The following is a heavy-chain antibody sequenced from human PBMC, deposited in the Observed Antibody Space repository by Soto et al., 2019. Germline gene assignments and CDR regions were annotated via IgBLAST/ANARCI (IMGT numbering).Heavy chain of an antibody. Sequence: ASVKVSCKASGGTFSSYAISWVRQAPGQGLEWMGGIIPIFGTANYAQKFQGRVTITADKSTSTAYMELSSLRSEDTAVYYCAGTYYYGSGSYYFDSWGQGTLVTVSS. D-gene: IGHD3-10*01. CDR1: GGTFSSYA. V-gene: IGHV1-69*06. CDR2: IIPIFGTA. CDR3: AGTYYYGSGSYYFDS. J-gene: IGHJ4*02.